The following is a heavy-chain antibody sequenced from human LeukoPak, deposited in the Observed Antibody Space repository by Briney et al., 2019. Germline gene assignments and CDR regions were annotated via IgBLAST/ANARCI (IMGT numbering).Heavy chain of an antibody. CDR1: GFTFSSYG. Sequence: LRLSCAASGFTFSSYGMHWVRQPPGKGLEWIAYIDYRGSTTYNPSLRSRVTISVDTSRNQFSLKLYSVTAADTAVYYCARSRSGYSYDHAAFEVWGQGTMVTVSS. J-gene: IGHJ3*01. D-gene: IGHD5-18*01. CDR3: ARSRSGYSYDHAAFEV. V-gene: IGHV4-59*01. CDR2: IDYRGST.